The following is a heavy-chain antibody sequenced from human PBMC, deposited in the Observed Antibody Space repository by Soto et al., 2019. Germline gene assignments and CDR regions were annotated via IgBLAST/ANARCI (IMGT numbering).Heavy chain of an antibody. D-gene: IGHD6-13*01. CDR3: ARRGYSSSWALDY. J-gene: IGHJ4*02. CDR2: ISYDGSNK. V-gene: IGHV3-30-3*01. CDR1: GFTFSSYA. Sequence: QVQLVESGGGVVQPGRSLRLSCAASGFTFSSYAMHWVRQAPGKGLEWVAVISYDGSNKYYADSLKGRFTISRDNSKNTLYLQMNSLRAEDTAVYYCARRGYSSSWALDYWGQGTLVTVSS.